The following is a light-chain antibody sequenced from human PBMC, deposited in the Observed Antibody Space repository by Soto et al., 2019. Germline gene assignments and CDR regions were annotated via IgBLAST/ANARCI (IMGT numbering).Light chain of an antibody. CDR1: QVIRNY. V-gene: IGKV1-33*01. CDR2: DIS. CDR3: QQYEELPYT. Sequence: DIKMTQSASSLSASVGDRVTITCQASQVIRNYLNWYRQKPGKAPELLIYDISTLEIGVPSRFGGSGSGTDFTFTITGRLPEDIGTYFCQQYEELPYTFGQGTKLEI. J-gene: IGKJ2*01.